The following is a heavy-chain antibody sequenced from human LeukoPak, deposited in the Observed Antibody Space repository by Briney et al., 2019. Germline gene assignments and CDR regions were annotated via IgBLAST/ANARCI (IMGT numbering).Heavy chain of an antibody. CDR2: IYYSGST. CDR3: ARLKYYYDSSGYSYDAFDI. Sequence: SETLSLTCTVSGGSISSYYWSWIRQPPGKGLEWIGYIYYSGSTNYNPSLKSRVTISVDTSKNQFSLNLSSLTAADTAVYYCARLKYYYDSSGYSYDAFDIWGQGTMVTVSS. V-gene: IGHV4-59*08. CDR1: GGSISSYY. D-gene: IGHD3-22*01. J-gene: IGHJ3*02.